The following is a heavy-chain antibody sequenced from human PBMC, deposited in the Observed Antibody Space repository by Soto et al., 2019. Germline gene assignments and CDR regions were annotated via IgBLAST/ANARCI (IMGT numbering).Heavy chain of an antibody. Sequence: QVQLVQSGAEVKRPGSSVKVSCESSGDTFNSYLISWVRQAPGQGLEWMGGIIPIIRVTHYAQRFQGRVTISALSSTGRAHMALTNLGFEDTALYYCSRESMGAKGADHWGQGTLVTVSS. CDR1: GDTFNSYL. CDR3: SRESMGAKGADH. D-gene: IGHD2-8*01. CDR2: IIPIIRVT. J-gene: IGHJ4*02. V-gene: IGHV1-69*17.